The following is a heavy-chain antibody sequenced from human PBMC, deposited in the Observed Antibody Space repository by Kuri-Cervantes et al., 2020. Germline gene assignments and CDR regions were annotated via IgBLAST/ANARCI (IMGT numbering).Heavy chain of an antibody. CDR1: GFTFNNYA. V-gene: IGHV3-30*03. CDR2: ISYDGSNK. CDR3: ASLNSGSYLPFDY. J-gene: IGHJ4*02. Sequence: GGSLRLSCAASGFTFNNYAMHWVRQAPGKGLEWVTVISYDGSNKYYADSVKGRFTISRDNSKNTLYLQMNSLRAEDTAVYYCASLNSGSYLPFDYWGQGTLVTVSS. D-gene: IGHD1-26*01.